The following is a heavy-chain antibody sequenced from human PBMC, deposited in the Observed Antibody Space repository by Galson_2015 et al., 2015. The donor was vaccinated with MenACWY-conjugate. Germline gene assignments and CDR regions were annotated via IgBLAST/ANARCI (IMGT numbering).Heavy chain of an antibody. J-gene: IGHJ3*02. Sequence: SVKVSCKASGYTFTSYGISWVRQAPGQGLEWMGWISAYNGNTNYAQKLQGRVTMTTDTSTSTAYMELRSLRSDDTAVYYCARSTVSQKGWLRWDDAFDIWGQGTMVTVSS. D-gene: IGHD5-12*01. CDR2: ISAYNGNT. CDR1: GYTFTSYG. V-gene: IGHV1-18*01. CDR3: ARSTVSQKGWLRWDDAFDI.